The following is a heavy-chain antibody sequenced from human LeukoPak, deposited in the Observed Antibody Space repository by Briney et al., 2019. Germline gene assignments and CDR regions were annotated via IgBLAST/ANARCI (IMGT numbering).Heavy chain of an antibody. D-gene: IGHD5-18*01. CDR2: ISYDGSNK. Sequence: GGSLRLSCAASGFTFSSYGMHWVRQAPGKGLEWAAVISYDGSNKYYADSVKGRFTISRDNSKNTLYLQMNSLRAEDTAVYYCAKQGYTGHSVDAFDIWGQGTMVTVSS. CDR3: AKQGYTGHSVDAFDI. V-gene: IGHV3-30*18. CDR1: GFTFSSYG. J-gene: IGHJ3*02.